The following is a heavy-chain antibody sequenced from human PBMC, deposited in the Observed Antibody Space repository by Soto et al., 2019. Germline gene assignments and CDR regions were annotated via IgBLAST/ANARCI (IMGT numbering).Heavy chain of an antibody. J-gene: IGHJ5*02. Sequence: QEQLAESGGGVVQPGRSLRLSCTASGFTFSSFGMNWVRQAPGKGLEWVALIWYDGSKEYYADSVKGRFTISREDSKNTVYLQMDSLRAEDTAVYYCTREGTFGSGSNEAWFDPWGQGTLVTVSS. V-gene: IGHV3-33*08. D-gene: IGHD6-25*01. CDR2: IWYDGSKE. CDR3: TREGTFGSGSNEAWFDP. CDR1: GFTFSSFG.